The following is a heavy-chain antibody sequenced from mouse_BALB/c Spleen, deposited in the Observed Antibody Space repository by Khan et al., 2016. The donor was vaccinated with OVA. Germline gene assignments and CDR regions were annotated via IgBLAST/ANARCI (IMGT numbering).Heavy chain of an antibody. V-gene: IGHV3-2*02. Sequence: QLEESGPGLVKPSQSLSLTCTVTGYSITSDYAWDWIRQFPGNRLEWMGYISYSGSSTYNPSLKSRISITRDTSKNQFFLQLNSVTTEDTATYYCARHIYFDYWGQGTTLTVSS. CDR1: GYSITSDYA. CDR3: ARHIYFDY. CDR2: ISYSGSS. J-gene: IGHJ2*01.